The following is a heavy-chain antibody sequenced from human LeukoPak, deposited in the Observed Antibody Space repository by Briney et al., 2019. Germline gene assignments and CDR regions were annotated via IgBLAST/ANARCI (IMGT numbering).Heavy chain of an antibody. V-gene: IGHV3-30*03. J-gene: IGHJ4*02. CDR3: ARPVTGTYAPLEY. Sequence: GGSLRLSCVTSGFTFSNYGMHWVRQLPGKGLEWVAVISYDSEGDYHVDSVQGRFTISRDNAKNTLYLEMNSLRADDTAVYYCARPVTGTYAPLEYWGQGTLVTVSS. CDR1: GFTFSNYG. CDR2: ISYDSEGD. D-gene: IGHD1-1*01.